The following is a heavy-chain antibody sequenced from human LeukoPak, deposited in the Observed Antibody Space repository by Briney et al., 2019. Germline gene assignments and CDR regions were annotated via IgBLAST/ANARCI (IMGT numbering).Heavy chain of an antibody. CDR2: MNPNSGNT. J-gene: IGHJ4*02. Sequence: ASVKVSCKASGYSFTNYDINWVRQATGQGLEWMGWMNPNSGNTGYAQKFQGRVTMTRNTSISTAYMELSSLRSEDTAVYYCARRGRYGSGSKAAEDWGQGTLVTVSS. V-gene: IGHV1-8*02. D-gene: IGHD3-10*01. CDR1: GYSFTNYD. CDR3: ARRGRYGSGSKAAED.